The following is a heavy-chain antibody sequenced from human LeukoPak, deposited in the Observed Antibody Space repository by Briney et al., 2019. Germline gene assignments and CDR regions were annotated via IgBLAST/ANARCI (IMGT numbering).Heavy chain of an antibody. CDR1: GFTFDDYA. CDR2: ISWNSGSI. CDR3: AKSASAIFGDFDY. D-gene: IGHD3-3*01. V-gene: IGHV3-9*01. Sequence: GGSLRLSSAASGFTFDDYAMHWVRQAPGKGLEWVSGISWNSGSIGYADSVKGRFTISRDNAKNSLYLQMNSLRAEDTALYYCAKSASAIFGDFDYWGQGTLVTVSS. J-gene: IGHJ4*02.